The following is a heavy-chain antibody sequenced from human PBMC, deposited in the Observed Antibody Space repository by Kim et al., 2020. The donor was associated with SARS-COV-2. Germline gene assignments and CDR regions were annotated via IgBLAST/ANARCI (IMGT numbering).Heavy chain of an antibody. J-gene: IGHJ4*02. CDR2: INHSGST. D-gene: IGHD3-9*01. Sequence: SETLSLTCAVYGGSFSGYYWSWIRQPPGKGLEWIGEINHSGSTNYNPSLKSRVTISVDTSKNQFSLKLSSVTAADTAVYYCARNRITIFFAYFDYWGQGTLVTVSS. V-gene: IGHV4-34*01. CDR1: GGSFSGYY. CDR3: ARNRITIFFAYFDY.